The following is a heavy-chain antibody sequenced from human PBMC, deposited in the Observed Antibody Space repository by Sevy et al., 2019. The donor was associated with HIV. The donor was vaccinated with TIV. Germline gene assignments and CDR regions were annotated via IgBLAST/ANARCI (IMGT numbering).Heavy chain of an antibody. CDR1: TFTFHTYV. D-gene: IGHD2-15*01. J-gene: IGHJ6*02. V-gene: IGHV3-23*01. CDR3: ARDEIVYCSGGSCYAYGYGMDV. Sequence: GGSLRLSCAASTFTFHTYVMSWVRQAPEKGLEWVSTISASGGYTYYADSVKGRFTISRDNSKNTVYLQMNSLRDEDTAVYYCARDEIVYCSGGSCYAYGYGMDVWGQGTTVTVSS. CDR2: ISASGGYT.